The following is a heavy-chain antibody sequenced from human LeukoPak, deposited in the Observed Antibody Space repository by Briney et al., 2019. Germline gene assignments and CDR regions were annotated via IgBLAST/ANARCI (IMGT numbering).Heavy chain of an antibody. V-gene: IGHV3-74*01. CDR2: INSDGSST. J-gene: IGHJ4*02. CDR3: ARGAGYYDSSGYYLYYFDY. D-gene: IGHD3-22*01. CDR1: GFTFSSYW. Sequence: GGSLRLSCAASGFTFSSYWMHWVRQAPGKGLVWVSRINSDGSSTSYADSVKGRFTISRDNAKNTLYLQMNSLRAEDSAVYYCARGAGYYDSSGYYLYYFDYWGQGTLVTVSS.